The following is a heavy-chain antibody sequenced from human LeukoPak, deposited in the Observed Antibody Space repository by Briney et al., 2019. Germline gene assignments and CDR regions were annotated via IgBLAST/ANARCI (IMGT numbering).Heavy chain of an antibody. CDR2: TYYRSKWYN. D-gene: IGHD5-24*01. Sequence: SQTLSLTCAISGDSVSGNSTAYDWIRQSPSRGLEWLGRTYYRSKWYNDYAISVKSRITVNPDTSSKQLSLQLNSVTPEDTAVYYCARGGQGDGYSADEAFDFWGPGTMVTVSS. J-gene: IGHJ3*01. V-gene: IGHV6-1*01. CDR1: GDSVSGNSTA. CDR3: ARGGQGDGYSADEAFDF.